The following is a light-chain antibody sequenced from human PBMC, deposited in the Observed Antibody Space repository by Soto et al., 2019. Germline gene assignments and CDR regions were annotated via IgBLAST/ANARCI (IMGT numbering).Light chain of an antibody. CDR3: QQYGSSRWT. J-gene: IGKJ1*01. Sequence: EIVLAQSPGTLSVSPGERATLSCRASQSVSSSYLAWYQQNRGQAPRLLIYGASSRATGIPDRFSGSGSGTDFTLTISRLEPEDFAVYYCQQYGSSRWTFGQGTRV. CDR2: GAS. CDR1: QSVSSSY. V-gene: IGKV3-20*01.